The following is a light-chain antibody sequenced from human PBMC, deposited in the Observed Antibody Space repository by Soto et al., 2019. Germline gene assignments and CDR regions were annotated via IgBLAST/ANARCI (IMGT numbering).Light chain of an antibody. CDR2: RNY. CDR3: AAWDDSLRGWV. Sequence: QSALTQPASVSGSLGQSITISCTGSSSDVGTYYFVSWYQQLPGTAPKVLIYRNYQRPSGVPDRFSGSKSGSSASLAISGLRSEDEADYYCAAWDDSLRGWVFGGGTKLTVL. CDR1: SSDVGTYYF. V-gene: IGLV1-47*01. J-gene: IGLJ3*02.